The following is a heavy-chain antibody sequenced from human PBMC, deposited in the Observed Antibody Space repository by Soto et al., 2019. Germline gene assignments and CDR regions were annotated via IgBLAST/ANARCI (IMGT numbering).Heavy chain of an antibody. Sequence: SETLSLTCAVYGGSFSGYYWTWIRQPPGKGLEWIGEIHHSGSTNYNPSLKSRVTISLDTSKNQFSLKLSSVTAADAAVYYCASYGRGTYYYGYYFHHWGQGTPVTVSS. V-gene: IGHV4-34*01. CDR2: IHHSGST. D-gene: IGHD3-10*01. J-gene: IGHJ4*02. CDR1: GGSFSGYY. CDR3: ASYGRGTYYYGYYFHH.